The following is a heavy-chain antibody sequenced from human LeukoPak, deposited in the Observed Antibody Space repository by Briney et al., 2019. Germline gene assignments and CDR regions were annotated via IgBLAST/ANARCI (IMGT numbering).Heavy chain of an antibody. CDR3: ARDRGSYYDSSGYYPYYYYYGMDV. J-gene: IGHJ6*02. CDR1: GFTFSSYS. CDR2: ISSSSSTI. D-gene: IGHD3-22*01. V-gene: IGHV3-48*04. Sequence: PGGSLRLSCAASGFTFSSYSMNWVRQAPGKGLEWVSYISSSSSTIYYADSVKGRFTISRDNAKNSLYLQMNSLRAEDTAVYYCARDRGSYYDSSGYYPYYYYYGMDVWGQGTTVTVSS.